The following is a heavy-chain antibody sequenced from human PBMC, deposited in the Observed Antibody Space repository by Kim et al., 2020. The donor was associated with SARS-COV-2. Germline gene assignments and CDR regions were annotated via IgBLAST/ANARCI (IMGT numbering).Heavy chain of an antibody. CDR3: ARGPLITAAGMV. D-gene: IGHD6-13*01. Sequence: GGSLRLSCAASGFTFSSYDIHWVRQAPGKGLEWLSYISESGSSTLYANSVKGRFTISRDNGKNSLYLQMNSLRAEDTALYYCARGPLITAAGMVWGQGSLVIVSS. CDR1: GFTFSSYD. J-gene: IGHJ4*02. CDR2: ISESGSST. V-gene: IGHV3-48*04.